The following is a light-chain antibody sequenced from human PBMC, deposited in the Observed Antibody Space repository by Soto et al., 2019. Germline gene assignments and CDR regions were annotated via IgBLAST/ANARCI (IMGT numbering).Light chain of an antibody. CDR1: QDIAIY. V-gene: IGKV1-9*01. CDR2: KAS. CDR3: QQYYSIPLT. Sequence: IQLTQSPSSLSASVGDRVTITCRASQDIAIYLAWYQQKPGEAPKLLIYKASTLKSGVPSRFSGSGSGTEFTLTISSLQAEDVAVYYCQQYYSIPLTFGGGTKVDI. J-gene: IGKJ4*01.